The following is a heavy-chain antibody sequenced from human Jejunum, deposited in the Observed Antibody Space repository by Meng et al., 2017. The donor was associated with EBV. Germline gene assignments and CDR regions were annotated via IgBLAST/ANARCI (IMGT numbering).Heavy chain of an antibody. CDR2: TYRRSRWYY. CDR3: ATSRIAKFDR. V-gene: IGHV6-1*01. Sequence: QLQLQESGPGLVQPSQSLLLSCVISGDSVSSDKNAWNWIRQSPSRGLEWLGRTYRRSRWYYDYALSVKSRINISPDTSKNQVSLQLNSVTDEDTGIYYCATSRIAKFDRWGQGTLVTVYS. J-gene: IGHJ5*02. CDR1: GDSVSSDKNA.